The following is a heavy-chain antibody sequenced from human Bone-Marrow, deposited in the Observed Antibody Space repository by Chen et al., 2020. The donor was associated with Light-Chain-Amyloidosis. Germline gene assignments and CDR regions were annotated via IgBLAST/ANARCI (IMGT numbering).Heavy chain of an antibody. CDR1: AGPFSAYY. CDR3: AKIMRGGSYYFDP. Sequence: QVQLQQCGAGLLKPSETLSLTCAVSAGPFSAYYWSWIRQPPGKGLEWIGDVNHSGRTNYSPSLKSRLTISIDTSKKQFSLKLTSVTAADTAFYYCAKIMRGGSYYFDPWGQGTLVTVSS. D-gene: IGHD1-26*01. V-gene: IGHV4-34*01. J-gene: IGHJ4*02. CDR2: VNHSGRT.